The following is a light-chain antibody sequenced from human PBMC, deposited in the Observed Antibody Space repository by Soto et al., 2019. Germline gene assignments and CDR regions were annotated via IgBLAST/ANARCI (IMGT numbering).Light chain of an antibody. CDR1: QSISGW. J-gene: IGKJ1*01. CDR3: QQYYSFSGP. Sequence: DIQMTQSPSTLSASVGDRVTITCRASQSISGWLAWYQQKPGKAPKLLIYDASSLESGVPSRFRGSGSGTEFTLTISSLQPDDFATYYCQQYYSFSGPFGQGTKVDI. V-gene: IGKV1-5*01. CDR2: DAS.